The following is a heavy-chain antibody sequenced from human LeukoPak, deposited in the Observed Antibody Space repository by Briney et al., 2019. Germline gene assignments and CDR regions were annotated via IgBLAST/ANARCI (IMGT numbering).Heavy chain of an antibody. J-gene: IGHJ4*02. D-gene: IGHD4-23*01. V-gene: IGHV3-7*03. CDR3: AKIARVVSYLDY. CDR1: GFTFGSFA. Sequence: PGGSLRLSCAASGFTFGSFAMTWVRQAPGKGLEWVANINQDGSEKYFVDSVKGRFTISRENAKNSLYLQMNSLRAEDTAVYYCAKIARVVSYLDYWGQGILVTVSS. CDR2: INQDGSEK.